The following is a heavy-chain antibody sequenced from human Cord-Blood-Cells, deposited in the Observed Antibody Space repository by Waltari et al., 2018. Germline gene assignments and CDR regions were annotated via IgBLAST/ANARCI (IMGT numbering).Heavy chain of an antibody. D-gene: IGHD5-12*01. CDR2: ISYYGSNK. V-gene: IGHV3-30*18. Sequence: QVQLVESGGGVVQPGRSLRLSCAASGFTFSSYGMHWVRQAPGKGLEWVEVISYYGSNKYYADAVKGRFTISRDNSKNTLYLQMNSLRADDTAVYDCAKADIVATIDYWGQGTLVTVSS. J-gene: IGHJ4*02. CDR1: GFTFSSYG. CDR3: AKADIVATIDY.